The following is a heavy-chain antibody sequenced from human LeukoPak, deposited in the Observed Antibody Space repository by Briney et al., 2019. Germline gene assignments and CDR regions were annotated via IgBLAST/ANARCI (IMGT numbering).Heavy chain of an antibody. V-gene: IGHV1-2*02. D-gene: IGHD5-24*01. CDR1: GYTFTSDA. CDR3: ARDRYGDGFAHFDY. Sequence: ASVKVSCKASGYTFTSDAMHWVRQAPGQRLEWMGWITPSGGTNYPQKFQGRVAITRDTSITTAYMDLSRLTSDDTAVYYCARDRYGDGFAHFDYWGQGALVTVSS. CDR2: ITPSGGT. J-gene: IGHJ4*02.